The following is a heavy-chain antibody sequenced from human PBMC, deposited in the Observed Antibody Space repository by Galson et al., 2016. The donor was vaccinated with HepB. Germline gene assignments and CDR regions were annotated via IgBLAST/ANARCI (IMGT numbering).Heavy chain of an antibody. Sequence: ETLSLTCTVSGGSISSFYWNWIRQPPGKGLEWIGYIYYTGSTNYNPSLRSRVTMSVDISKDQFSLKLTSVTAADTAIYYCARDRGGLFEGSGMNDAFDIWGQGTMVTVSS. D-gene: IGHD3-10*01. CDR1: GGSISSFY. CDR2: IYYTGST. CDR3: ARDRGGLFEGSGMNDAFDI. J-gene: IGHJ3*02. V-gene: IGHV4-59*01.